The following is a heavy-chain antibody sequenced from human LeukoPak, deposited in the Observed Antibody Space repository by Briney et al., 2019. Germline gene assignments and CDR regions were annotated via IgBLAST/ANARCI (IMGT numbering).Heavy chain of an antibody. J-gene: IGHJ4*02. CDR1: GFTFRSYG. V-gene: IGHV3-30*18. CDR3: AKESKETTRYYFDS. CDR2: ISYDGSNK. D-gene: IGHD4-11*01. Sequence: PGKSLRLSCAASGFTFRSYGMHWVRQAPGKGLEWEAVISYDGSNKYYVDSVKGRFTISRDSSKNTLYLQMNSLRAEDTAVYYCAKESKETTRYYFDSWGQGTLVTVSS.